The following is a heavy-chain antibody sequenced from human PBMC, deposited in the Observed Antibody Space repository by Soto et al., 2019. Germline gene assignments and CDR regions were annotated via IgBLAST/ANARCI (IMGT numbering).Heavy chain of an antibody. CDR1: GFSRSTSVVG. D-gene: IGHD7-27*01. CDR2: FYWDGGK. J-gene: IGHJ4*02. Sequence: QITLKESGPTLVKPTQTLTLTCTFSGFSRSTSVVGVGWIRQPPGKTLEWLAHFYWDGGKRYSPSLKLRLTITTETSTSQVVLTMTNMYPVDTATYYCAQSNTLGMYPFDCWGQGTLVTVSS. V-gene: IGHV2-5*02. CDR3: AQSNTLGMYPFDC.